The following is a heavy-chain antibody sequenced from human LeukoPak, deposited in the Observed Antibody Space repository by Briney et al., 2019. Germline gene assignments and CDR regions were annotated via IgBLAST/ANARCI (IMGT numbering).Heavy chain of an antibody. D-gene: IGHD2-15*01. J-gene: IGHJ5*02. Sequence: SQTLSLTCTVSGGSISSGGYYWSWIRQHPGKGLEWIGYIYYSGSTYYNPSLKSRVTISVDTSKNQFSLKLSSVTAADTAVYYCARGRGYCSGGSCYKNWFDPWGQGTLVTVSS. CDR3: ARGRGYCSGGSCYKNWFDP. CDR2: IYYSGST. CDR1: GGSISSGGYY. V-gene: IGHV4-31*03.